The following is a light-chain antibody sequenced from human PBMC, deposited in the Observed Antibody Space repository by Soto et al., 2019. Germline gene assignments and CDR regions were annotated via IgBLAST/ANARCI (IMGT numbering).Light chain of an antibody. CDR3: SSYTRSSTVV. CDR1: NSDVGGYNY. Sequence: QSALTQPGSVSGSPGQSITISYTGTNSDVGGYNYVSWYQQHPGQAPKLMIYEVSNRPSGVSNRFSGSKSGNTASLTISGLRAEDEADYYCSSYTRSSTVVFGGGTKVTVL. V-gene: IGLV2-14*01. CDR2: EVS. J-gene: IGLJ2*01.